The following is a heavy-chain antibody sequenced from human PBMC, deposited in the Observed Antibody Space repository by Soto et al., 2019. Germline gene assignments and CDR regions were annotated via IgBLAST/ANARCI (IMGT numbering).Heavy chain of an antibody. V-gene: IGHV1-18*01. CDR3: ARADVLEYTSRFCLDF. CDR2: SSAYNGNT. D-gene: IGHD6-13*01. Sequence: QVQLVQSGAEVKKPGASVKVSCKASGYTFTSYGITWVRQAPGRGLEWLGWSSAYNGNTDYAQKVQDRVTMTTDRSTSTADMELRSLRSDDTAVYYCARADVLEYTSRFCLDFWGQGTLVTVSS. J-gene: IGHJ4*02. CDR1: GYTFTSYG.